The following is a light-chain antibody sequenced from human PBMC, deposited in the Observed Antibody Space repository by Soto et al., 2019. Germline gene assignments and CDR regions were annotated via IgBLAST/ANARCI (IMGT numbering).Light chain of an antibody. CDR2: TNN. CDR1: TSNLGGNT. CDR3: AAWDDSLNAVV. V-gene: IGLV1-44*01. J-gene: IGLJ2*01. Sequence: HSVLTQPPSVSGTPGHKVSISCSGSTSNLGGNTVNWYQQLPGTAPKLLIYTNNQRPSGVPDRFSGSKSGTSASLAISGLRSEDEADFYCAAWDDSLNAVVFGGGTQLTVL.